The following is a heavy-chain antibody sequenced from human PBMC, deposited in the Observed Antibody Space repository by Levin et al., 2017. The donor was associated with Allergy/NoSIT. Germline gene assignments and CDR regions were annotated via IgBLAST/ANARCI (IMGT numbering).Heavy chain of an antibody. V-gene: IGHV3-23*01. CDR3: AKDRGIAAAEGGEFDY. D-gene: IGHD6-13*01. Sequence: PGGSLRLSCAASGFTFSSYAMSWVRQAPGKGLEWVSAISGSGGSTYYADSVKGRFTISRDNSKNTLYLQMNSLRAEDTAVYYWAKDRGIAAAEGGEFDYWGQGTLVTVSS. J-gene: IGHJ4*02. CDR1: GFTFSSYA. CDR2: ISGSGGST.